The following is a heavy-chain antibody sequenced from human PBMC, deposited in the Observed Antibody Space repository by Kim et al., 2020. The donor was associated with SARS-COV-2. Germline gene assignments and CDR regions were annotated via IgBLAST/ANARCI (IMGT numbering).Heavy chain of an antibody. D-gene: IGHD5-18*01. CDR1: GFTFSSYA. CDR2: ISGSGGRT. CDR3: AKEQLLGPDYYYGMDV. J-gene: IGHJ6*02. Sequence: GGSLRLSCAASGFTFSSYAMSWVRQAPGKGLEWVSAISGSGGRTYYADSVKGRFTISRDNSKNTLYLQMNSLRAEDRAVYYCAKEQLLGPDYYYGMDVWGQGTTVTVSS. V-gene: IGHV3-23*01.